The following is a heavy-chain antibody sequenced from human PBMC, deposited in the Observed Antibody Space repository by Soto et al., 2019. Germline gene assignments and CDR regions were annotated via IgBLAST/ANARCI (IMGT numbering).Heavy chain of an antibody. V-gene: IGHV3-53*01. Sequence: GGSLRLSCAASGFTVSSNYMSWVRQAPGKGLEWVSVIYSGGSTYYADSVKGRFTISRDNSKNTLYLQMNSLRAEDTAVYYCARVAPFDYYYYYGMDVWGQGTTVTVSS. CDR1: GFTVSSNY. J-gene: IGHJ6*02. CDR3: ARVAPFDYYYYYGMDV. CDR2: IYSGGST.